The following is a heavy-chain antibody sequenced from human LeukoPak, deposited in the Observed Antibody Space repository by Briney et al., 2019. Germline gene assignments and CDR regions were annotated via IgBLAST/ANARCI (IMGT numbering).Heavy chain of an antibody. CDR2: NSGRGYT. J-gene: IGHJ4*02. CDR3: AKDHGVSGSCRAFNY. CDR1: GFTFSSYA. V-gene: IGHV3-23*01. D-gene: IGHD3-16*02. Sequence: GGSLRLSCAASGFTFSSYAMSWFRQAPGKGLEWVSGNSGRGYTHYADSVTARITISRDTSKNTLYLQMNSLRAEDTAVYYCAKDHGVSGSCRAFNYWGQGTLVTVSS.